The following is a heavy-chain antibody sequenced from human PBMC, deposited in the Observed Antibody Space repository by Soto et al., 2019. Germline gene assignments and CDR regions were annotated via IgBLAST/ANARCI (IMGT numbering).Heavy chain of an antibody. CDR1: GFTFSTYW. Sequence: GGSLRLSCAASGFTFSTYWMHWVRQAPGKGLVWVSRVNPGGSSTTYADSVKGRFTISRDNAKNTLYLQMNRMRVEDTAVYYCARDIGGSSDYWGQGTLVTVSS. CDR3: ARDIGGSSDY. J-gene: IGHJ4*02. D-gene: IGHD1-26*01. V-gene: IGHV3-74*01. CDR2: VNPGGSST.